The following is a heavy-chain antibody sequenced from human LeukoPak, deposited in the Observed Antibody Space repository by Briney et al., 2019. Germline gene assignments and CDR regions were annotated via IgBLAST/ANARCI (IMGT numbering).Heavy chain of an antibody. Sequence: SVTLSLTCTVSGVSISSYYWSWLRQPPGKGLEWRGDIYYSRRTNYNHSLKSPVTISVDTYKNQFSLKLSSVTAADTAVYYCARGRYYDSSGYSSDYWGQGTLVTVSS. V-gene: IGHV4-59*08. CDR3: ARGRYYDSSGYSSDY. D-gene: IGHD3-22*01. CDR2: IYYSRRT. CDR1: GVSISSYY. J-gene: IGHJ4*02.